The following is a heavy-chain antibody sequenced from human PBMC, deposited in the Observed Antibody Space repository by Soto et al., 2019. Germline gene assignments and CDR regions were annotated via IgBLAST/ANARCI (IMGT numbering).Heavy chain of an antibody. V-gene: IGHV3-23*01. CDR1: GFSFSSYA. D-gene: IGHD5-12*01. J-gene: IGHJ4*02. CDR2: ISARGGSS. CDR3: AKGSIEYSASVDI. Sequence: EVQLLESGGGLVQPGGSLRLSCAASGFSFSSYAMVWVRQAPGKGLEWVSVISARGGSSYFADSVKGRFTISRDNSKNVLSLEMNSLRAEDTAIYFCAKGSIEYSASVDIWGQGTLVLVSS.